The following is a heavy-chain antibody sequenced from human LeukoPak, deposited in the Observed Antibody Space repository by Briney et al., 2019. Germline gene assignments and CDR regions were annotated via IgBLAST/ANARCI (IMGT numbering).Heavy chain of an antibody. Sequence: SETLSLTCTVSGGSISSSSYYWGWIRQPPGRGLEWIGSIYYSGSTYYNPSLKSRVTISVDTSKNQFSLKLTSVTAADTAVYYCARSPSGYRFDYWGQGTLVTVSS. CDR2: IYYSGST. CDR1: GGSISSSSYY. V-gene: IGHV4-39*07. D-gene: IGHD3-22*01. J-gene: IGHJ4*02. CDR3: ARSPSGYRFDY.